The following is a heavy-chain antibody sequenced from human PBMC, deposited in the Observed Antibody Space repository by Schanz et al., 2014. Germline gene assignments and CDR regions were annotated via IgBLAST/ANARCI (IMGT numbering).Heavy chain of an antibody. CDR2: INPSGGST. CDR3: ARSGSSNWYFFDF. V-gene: IGHV1-46*01. Sequence: QVQLLQSGAEGKKPGASMKVSCKASGYTFTTYYMLWVRQAPGQGLEWMGIINPSGGSTRYGQKFQGRITVTTDTSTSTVYLELSSLRSDDTAVYYCARSGSSNWYFFDFWGQGTLVTVSS. CDR1: GYTFTTYY. J-gene: IGHJ4*02. D-gene: IGHD6-13*01.